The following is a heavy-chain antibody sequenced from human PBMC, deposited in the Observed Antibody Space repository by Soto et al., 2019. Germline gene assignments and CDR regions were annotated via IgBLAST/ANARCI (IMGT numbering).Heavy chain of an antibody. V-gene: IGHV3-48*01. CDR3: ATSTNAYAYFDH. Sequence: PGGSLRLSCAAAGFSFNTYSMNWVRQAPGKGLEWVSHITSTSSTIYYAESVKGRFTISRDNAKNSLYLQMNSLRAEDTAVYHCATSTNAYAYFDHWGQGTQVTVSS. CDR1: GFSFNTYS. D-gene: IGHD2-8*01. CDR2: ITSTSSTI. J-gene: IGHJ4*02.